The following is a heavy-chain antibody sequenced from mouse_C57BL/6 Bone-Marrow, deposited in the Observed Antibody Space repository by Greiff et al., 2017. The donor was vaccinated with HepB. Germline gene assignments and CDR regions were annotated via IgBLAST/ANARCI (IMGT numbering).Heavy chain of an antibody. CDR2: INPGSGGT. CDR1: GYAFTNYL. CDR3: ARRGVTVYFDY. V-gene: IGHV1-54*01. Sequence: VKLQQSGAELVRPGTSVKVSCKASGYAFTNYLIEWVKQRPGQGLEWIGVINPGSGGTNYNEKFKGKATLTADKSSSTAYMQLSSLTSEDSAVYFCARRGVTVYFDYWGQGTTLTVSS. D-gene: IGHD2-2*01. J-gene: IGHJ2*01.